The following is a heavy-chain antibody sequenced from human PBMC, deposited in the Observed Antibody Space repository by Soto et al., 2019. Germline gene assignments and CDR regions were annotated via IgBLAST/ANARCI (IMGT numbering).Heavy chain of an antibody. CDR1: GYTFTSYD. D-gene: IGHD6-19*01. J-gene: IGHJ3*02. CDR3: ASELYSSGWPDAFDI. V-gene: IGHV1-8*01. Sequence: ASVKVSCKASGYTFTSYDINWVRQATGQGLEWMGWMNPNSGNTGYAQKFQGRVTMTRNTSISTAYMELSSLRSEDTAVYYCASELYSSGWPDAFDIWGQGTMVTVSS. CDR2: MNPNSGNT.